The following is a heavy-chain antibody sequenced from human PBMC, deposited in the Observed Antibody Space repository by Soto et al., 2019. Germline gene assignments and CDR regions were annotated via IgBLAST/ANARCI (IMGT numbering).Heavy chain of an antibody. D-gene: IGHD4-17*01. CDR2: IKQDGSDK. J-gene: IGHJ4*02. Sequence: GGSLRLSCAASGFTFSRYWMSWVRQAPGKGLEWVANIKQDGSDKYYVDSVRGRFTISRDNAKNSVYLQMNSLRADDTAVYYCARETYGDYFDYWGQGTLVTVSS. V-gene: IGHV3-7*01. CDR3: ARETYGDYFDY. CDR1: GFTFSRYW.